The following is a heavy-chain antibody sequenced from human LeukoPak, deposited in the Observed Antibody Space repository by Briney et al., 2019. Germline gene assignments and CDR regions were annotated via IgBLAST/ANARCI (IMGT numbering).Heavy chain of an antibody. CDR3: ARDAEGYDFWSGLRYYYYMDV. J-gene: IGHJ6*03. CDR1: GYSISSGYY. V-gene: IGHV4-38-2*02. CDR2: IYHSGST. D-gene: IGHD3-3*01. Sequence: SETLSLTCAVSGYSISSGYYWGWIRQPPGKGLEWIGSIYHSGSTYYNPSLKSRVTISVDTSKNQFSLKLSSVTAADTAVYYCARDAEGYDFWSGLRYYYYMDVWGKRTTGTVSS.